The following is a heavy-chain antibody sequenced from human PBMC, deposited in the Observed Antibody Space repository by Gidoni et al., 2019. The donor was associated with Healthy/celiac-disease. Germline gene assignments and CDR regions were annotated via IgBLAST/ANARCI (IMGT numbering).Heavy chain of an antibody. CDR1: GGTFSRYA. D-gene: IGHD2-8*01. CDR2: IIPIVGTA. Sequence: QVQLAQSGAEVKKPGSSVNVSCKASGGTFSRYAISWVRQAPGQGLGWMVGIIPIVGTASYAQKFQGRVTITADESTSTAYMELSSLRSEDTAVYYCARDSYRGTNDNWFDPWGQGTLVTVSS. CDR3: ARDSYRGTNDNWFDP. J-gene: IGHJ5*02. V-gene: IGHV1-69*01.